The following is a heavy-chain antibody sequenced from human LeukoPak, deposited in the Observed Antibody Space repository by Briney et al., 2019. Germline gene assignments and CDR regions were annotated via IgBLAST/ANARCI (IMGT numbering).Heavy chain of an antibody. Sequence: ASVKVSCKASGYTFTSYDINWVRQATGQGLEWMGWMNPNSGNTGYAQKFQGGVTITRNTSISTAYMELSSLRSEDTAVYYCASSRSWYAQYYFDYWGQGTLVTVSS. CDR3: ASSRSWYAQYYFDY. J-gene: IGHJ4*02. V-gene: IGHV1-8*03. CDR2: MNPNSGNT. CDR1: GYTFTSYD. D-gene: IGHD6-13*01.